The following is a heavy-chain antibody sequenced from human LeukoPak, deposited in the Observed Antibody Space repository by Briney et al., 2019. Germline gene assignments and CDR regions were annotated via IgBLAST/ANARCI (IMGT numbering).Heavy chain of an antibody. CDR1: GYTFTSFD. CDR3: ARGPPNWGMVGY. D-gene: IGHD7-27*01. J-gene: IGHJ4*02. Sequence: ASVKVSCKASGYTFTSFDFNWVRQATGRGLEWMGWMKSNNGHTGYAQKFQGRVTMTRGTSISTAYMELSSLTFEDTAVYYCARGPPNWGMVGYWGQGTLVTVSS. CDR2: MKSNNGHT. V-gene: IGHV1-8*01.